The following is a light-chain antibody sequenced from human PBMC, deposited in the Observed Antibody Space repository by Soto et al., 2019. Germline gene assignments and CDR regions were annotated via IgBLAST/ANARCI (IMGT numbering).Light chain of an antibody. CDR1: QSVTKY. CDR3: QHCYNWPPIFT. V-gene: IGKV3-11*01. Sequence: IVVTQSPATLSLSPVERATLSCLVSQSVTKYLAWSQKKPGQAPRLLIYAISNRATGIPARFSGSGSGTDYPLTISRLESEDYAVSYCQHCYNWPPIFTFGPGTKVDIK. J-gene: IGKJ3*01. CDR2: AIS.